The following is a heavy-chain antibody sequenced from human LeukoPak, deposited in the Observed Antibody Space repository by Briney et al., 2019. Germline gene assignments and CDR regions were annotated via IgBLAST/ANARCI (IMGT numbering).Heavy chain of an antibody. CDR3: ARGYSHNSGGWLDP. D-gene: IGHD5-12*01. J-gene: IGHJ5*02. V-gene: IGHV3-23*01. CDR1: GFTFSHYA. Sequence: GSLRLSCAVFGFTFSHYAMSWVRQAPGTGLEWVGSLTDSGDATYYADSVKGRLTISRDNSNSTLYLHISGLRDEDTAVYYCARGYSHNSGGWLDPWGQGTLVTVSS. CDR2: LTDSGDAT.